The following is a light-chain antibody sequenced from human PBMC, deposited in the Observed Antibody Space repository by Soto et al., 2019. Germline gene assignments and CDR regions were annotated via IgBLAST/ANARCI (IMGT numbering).Light chain of an antibody. J-gene: IGLJ2*01. V-gene: IGLV1-51*02. Sequence: QSVLTQPPSVSAAPGQKVTISCSGSSSNIGNNYVSWYQQLPGTAPKLLIYENNKRPSVIPDRFSGSKSGTSATLGITGLQTGDEAEYYCGTWDSSLSAGVVFGGGTKLTVL. CDR2: ENN. CDR1: SSNIGNNY. CDR3: GTWDSSLSAGVV.